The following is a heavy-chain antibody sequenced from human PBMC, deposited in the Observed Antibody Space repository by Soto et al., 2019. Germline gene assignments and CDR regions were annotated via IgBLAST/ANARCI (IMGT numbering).Heavy chain of an antibody. Sequence: VQLVESGGGLVQPGGSLRLSCAASGFTFSSYSMNWVRQAPGKGLEWVSYISSSSSTIYYADSVKGRFTMSRDNAKDSLYLQMNSLRDADTAVYYCARGGAYLPFDYWGQGTLVTVSS. D-gene: IGHD3-16*01. CDR2: ISSSSSTI. J-gene: IGHJ4*02. CDR3: ARGGAYLPFDY. CDR1: GFTFSSYS. V-gene: IGHV3-48*02.